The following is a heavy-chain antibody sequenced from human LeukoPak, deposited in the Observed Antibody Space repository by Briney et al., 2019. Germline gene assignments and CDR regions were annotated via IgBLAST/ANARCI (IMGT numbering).Heavy chain of an antibody. Sequence: GGSLRLSCVVSGFTFGNYAMSWVRQAPGKGLEWVSGISANAGSTYYADFVKGRFTISRDYSKNTLYLQMNSLRVEDTADYYFANHLGSWYTPFDYWGQGPLVTVSS. CDR1: GFTFGNYA. CDR2: ISANAGST. V-gene: IGHV3-23*01. J-gene: IGHJ4*02. CDR3: ANHLGSWYTPFDY. D-gene: IGHD6-13*01.